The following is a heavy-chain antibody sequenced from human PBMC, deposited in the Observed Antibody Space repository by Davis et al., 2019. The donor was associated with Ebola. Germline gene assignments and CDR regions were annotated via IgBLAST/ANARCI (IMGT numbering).Heavy chain of an antibody. V-gene: IGHV3-7*03. D-gene: IGHD2-2*01. J-gene: IGHJ4*02. Sequence: PGGSLRLSCAASGFTFGSYSMNWVRQAPGKGLEWVANIRQDGGETYYADSVKGRFAISRDNAKSSLYLQMDSLRAEDTAIYYCARDAVPAAQDYWGQGTLVTVSS. CDR3: ARDAVPAAQDY. CDR1: GFTFGSYS. CDR2: IRQDGGET.